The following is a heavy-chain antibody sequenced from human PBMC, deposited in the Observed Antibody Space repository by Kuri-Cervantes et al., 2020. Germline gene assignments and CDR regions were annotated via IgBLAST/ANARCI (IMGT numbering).Heavy chain of an antibody. D-gene: IGHD6-13*01. CDR3: ARAYYPWDSSSWCEVVGYFDY. Sequence: GGSLRLSCAASGFTFSSYAMHWVRQAPGKGLEWVAVISYDGSNKYYADSVKGRFTISRDNSKNTLYLQMNSLRAEDTAVYYCARAYYPWDSSSWCEVVGYFDYWGQGTLVTVSS. CDR2: ISYDGSNK. CDR1: GFTFSSYA. V-gene: IGHV3-30-3*01. J-gene: IGHJ4*02.